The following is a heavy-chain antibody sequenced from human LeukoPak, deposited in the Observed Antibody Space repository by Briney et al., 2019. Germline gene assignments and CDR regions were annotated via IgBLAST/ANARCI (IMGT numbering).Heavy chain of an antibody. V-gene: IGHV1-8*02. CDR3: ARGITAGVDY. CDR2: MNPNSGAT. CDR1: GYIFTGYY. J-gene: IGHJ4*02. Sequence: ASVKVSCKASGYIFTGYYLHWVRQATGQGLEWMGWMNPNSGATGYAQKFQGRVTMTRQTSISTAYMELSNLRSEDTAVYYCARGITAGVDYWGQGTLVTVSS. D-gene: IGHD6-13*01.